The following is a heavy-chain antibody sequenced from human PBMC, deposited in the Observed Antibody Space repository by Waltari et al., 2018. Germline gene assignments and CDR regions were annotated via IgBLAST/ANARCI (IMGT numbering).Heavy chain of an antibody. D-gene: IGHD6-13*01. J-gene: IGHJ6*03. CDR3: ARDNRPSAAGTNYYYYMDV. Sequence: EVQLVESGGGLVKPGGSLRLSCAASGFTFSSYSMNWVRQAPGKGLEWVSSISSSSSYIYYADSVKGRFTISRDNAKNSLYLQMNSLRAEDTAVYYCARDNRPSAAGTNYYYYMDVWGKGTTVTVSS. V-gene: IGHV3-21*01. CDR1: GFTFSSYS. CDR2: ISSSSSYI.